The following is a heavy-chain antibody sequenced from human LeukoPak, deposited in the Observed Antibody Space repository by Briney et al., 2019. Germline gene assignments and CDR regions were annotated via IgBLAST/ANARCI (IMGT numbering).Heavy chain of an antibody. J-gene: IGHJ5*02. V-gene: IGHV1-2*02. D-gene: IGHD3-22*01. CDR3: ATDLADDFDSSAINWFDP. CDR2: VNPNNGDT. CDR1: GYPFNGYY. Sequence: GSVKVSCKASGYPFNGYYLHWVRQAPGQGLEWMGWVNPNNGDTNYAEKFEARVTMTRDTSINTAYMELTSLRSDDTAVYYCATDLADDFDSSAINWFDPWGPGTLVTVSS.